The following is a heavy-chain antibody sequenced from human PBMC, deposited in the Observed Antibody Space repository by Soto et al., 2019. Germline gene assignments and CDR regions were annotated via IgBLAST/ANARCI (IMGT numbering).Heavy chain of an antibody. D-gene: IGHD3-22*01. J-gene: IGHJ5*02. CDR3: ARGDFDRSGNYNAGWFAP. Sequence: QVQLVQSGAEVKKPGASVKVSCKASGYTCTAYYMHWLRQAPGQGLAWMGWINPNSGGTNYAQRLQGRVTLTKHQSISTTYMELSSLGSDDTAVYYCARGDFDRSGNYNAGWFAPWGQGTMVTVSS. CDR1: GYTCTAYY. V-gene: IGHV1-2*02. CDR2: INPNSGGT.